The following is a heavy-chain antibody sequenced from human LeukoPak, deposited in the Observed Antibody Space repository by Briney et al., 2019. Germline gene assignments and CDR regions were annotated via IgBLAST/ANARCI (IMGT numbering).Heavy chain of an antibody. D-gene: IGHD1-1*01. Sequence: SETLSLTCTVPGGSISSYYWSWIRQPPGKGLEWIGYIYYSGSTNYNPSLKSRVTISVDTSKNQFSLKLSSVTAADTAVYYCARVRGYGAFDIWGQGTMVTVSS. J-gene: IGHJ3*02. V-gene: IGHV4-59*01. CDR1: GGSISSYY. CDR3: ARVRGYGAFDI. CDR2: IYYSGST.